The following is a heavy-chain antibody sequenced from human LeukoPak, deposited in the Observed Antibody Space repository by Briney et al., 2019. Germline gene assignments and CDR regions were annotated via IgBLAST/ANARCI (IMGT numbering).Heavy chain of an antibody. D-gene: IGHD6-19*01. CDR2: ISGDGGDT. Sequence: PGGSLRLSCAASGFTFRSYARNGVRRAPGKGLEWVSTISGDGGDTHYADSVRGRFTISRANSKNTLFMQMNSLRAEDTDVYYCGKSGSRDWDYFEYWGQGTLVTASS. V-gene: IGHV3-23*01. CDR3: GKSGSRDWDYFEY. J-gene: IGHJ4*02. CDR1: GFTFRSYA.